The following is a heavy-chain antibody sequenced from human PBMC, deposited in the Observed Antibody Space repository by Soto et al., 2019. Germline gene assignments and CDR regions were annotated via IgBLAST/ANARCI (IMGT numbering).Heavy chain of an antibody. D-gene: IGHD2-15*01. J-gene: IGHJ5*02. CDR3: AAGDCSGGACFSLDP. CDR1: GFTFSSHG. Sequence: QVQLEESGGGVVQPGRSLRLSCAASGFTFSSHGMHWVRQAPGKGLEWVAVIWYDGSKRNYADSVKGRFTISRDNSKNMVFLQMNSLRVEDTAVYYCAAGDCSGGACFSLDPWGQGTMVTVSS. CDR2: IWYDGSKR. V-gene: IGHV3-33*01.